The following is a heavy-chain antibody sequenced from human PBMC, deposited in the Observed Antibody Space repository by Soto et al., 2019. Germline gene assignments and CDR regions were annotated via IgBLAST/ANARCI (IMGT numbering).Heavy chain of an antibody. Sequence: SETLSLTCTVSGGSISNYYWSWIRQHPGKGLEWIGYIYYSGTTYYNPSLRSRVTISVDTSRNQFFLNLNSVTAADTAVYYCARDVGSSHGPGHPHYFDYWGQGTLVTVSS. D-gene: IGHD2-2*01. V-gene: IGHV4-59*06. CDR2: IYYSGTT. CDR1: GGSISNYY. CDR3: ARDVGSSHGPGHPHYFDY. J-gene: IGHJ4*02.